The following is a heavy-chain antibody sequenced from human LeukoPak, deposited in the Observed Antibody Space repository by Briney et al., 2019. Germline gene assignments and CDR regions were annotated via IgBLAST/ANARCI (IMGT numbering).Heavy chain of an antibody. D-gene: IGHD2-21*02. Sequence: GSLRLSCAASGFTFSSYAMSWVRQAPGKGLEWVSAISGSGGSTYYADSVKGRFTISRDNSKNTLYLQMNSLRAEDTAVYYCAKDLEKAYCGGDCSNGAFDIWSQGTMVTVSS. CDR3: AKDLEKAYCGGDCSNGAFDI. CDR2: ISGSGGST. V-gene: IGHV3-23*01. CDR1: GFTFSSYA. J-gene: IGHJ3*02.